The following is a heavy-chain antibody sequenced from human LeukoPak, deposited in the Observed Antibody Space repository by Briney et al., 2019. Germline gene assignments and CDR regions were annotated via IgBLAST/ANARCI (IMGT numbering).Heavy chain of an antibody. V-gene: IGHV3-30*02. Sequence: PGGSLRLSCAASGFTFSSYGMHWVRQAPGKGLEWVAFIRYDGSNKYYADSVKGRFTISRDNSKNTLYLQMNSLRAEDTAVYYCAKGPYYYDSSGPAFDIWGQGTTVTVSS. D-gene: IGHD3-22*01. CDR3: AKGPYYYDSSGPAFDI. J-gene: IGHJ3*02. CDR2: IRYDGSNK. CDR1: GFTFSSYG.